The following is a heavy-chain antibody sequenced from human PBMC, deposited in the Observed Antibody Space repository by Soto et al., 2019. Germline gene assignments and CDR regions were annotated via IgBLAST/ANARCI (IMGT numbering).Heavy chain of an antibody. CDR2: IKTRTEGEAT. CDR1: DFSISNAW. V-gene: IGHV3-15*07. D-gene: IGHD1-26*01. CDR3: TTGSGEGV. Sequence: EVQLVESGGGLVKPGGSLRLSCAASDFSISNAWMNWVRQAPGKGLEWVGRIKTRTEGEATDYAAPLKDRFTISRDDSKNPLFLQMNSLKTEDTAVYYCTTGSGEGVWGQGATVIVSS. J-gene: IGHJ6*02.